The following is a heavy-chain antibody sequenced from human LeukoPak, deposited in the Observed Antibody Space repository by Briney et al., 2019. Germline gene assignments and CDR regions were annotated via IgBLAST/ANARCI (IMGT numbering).Heavy chain of an antibody. Sequence: ASVKVSCKASGYTFTGYYMHWVRQAPGQGLEWMGWINPNSGGTNYAQKFQGRVTMTRDTSISTAYMELSRLRSDDTAVYYCARGGDYYYDSSGYYYDWGQGTLVTVSS. D-gene: IGHD3-22*01. CDR1: GYTFTGYY. J-gene: IGHJ4*02. CDR3: ARGGDYYYDSSGYYYD. CDR2: INPNSGGT. V-gene: IGHV1-2*02.